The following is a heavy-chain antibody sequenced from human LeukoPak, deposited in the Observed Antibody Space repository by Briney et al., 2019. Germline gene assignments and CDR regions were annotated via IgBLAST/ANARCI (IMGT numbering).Heavy chain of an antibody. CDR1: GGSFSGYH. V-gene: IGHV4-34*01. J-gene: IGHJ4*02. CDR3: AKGTLPRGYRYGYDLYYFDY. Sequence: SETLSLTCAVYGGSFSGYHWSWIRQPPGKGLEWIGEINHSGSTNYNPSLKSRVTISVDTSKNQFSLKLSSVTAADTAVYYCAKGTLPRGYRYGYDLYYFDYWGQGTLITVSS. CDR2: INHSGST. D-gene: IGHD5-18*01.